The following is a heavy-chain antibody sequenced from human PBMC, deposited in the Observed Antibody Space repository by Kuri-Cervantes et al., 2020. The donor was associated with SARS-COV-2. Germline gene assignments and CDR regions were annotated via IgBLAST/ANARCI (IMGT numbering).Heavy chain of an antibody. CDR3: ARGAAGSPFDY. CDR1: GGSISSYY. V-gene: IGHV4-4*07. J-gene: IGHJ4*02. D-gene: IGHD6-25*01. Sequence: SETLSLTCTVSGGSISSYYWSWIRQPAGKGLEWIGRIYTSWSTNYNPSLKSRVTMSVDMSKNQFSLKLNSVTAADTAVYYCARGAAGSPFDYWGQGTLVTVSS. CDR2: IYTSWST.